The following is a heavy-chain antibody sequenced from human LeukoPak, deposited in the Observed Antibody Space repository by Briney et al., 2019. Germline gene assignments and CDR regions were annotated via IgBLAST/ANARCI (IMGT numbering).Heavy chain of an antibody. V-gene: IGHV4-39*07. CDR3: ARDINWNYVGGFDY. J-gene: IGHJ4*02. CDR2: IYYSGST. CDR1: GGSISSSSYY. Sequence: SETLSLTCTVSGGSISSSSYYWGWIRQPPGKGLEWIGSIYYSGSTYYNPSLKSRVTISVDTSKNQFSLKLSSVTAADTAVYYCARDINWNYVGGFDYWGQGTLVTVSS. D-gene: IGHD1-7*01.